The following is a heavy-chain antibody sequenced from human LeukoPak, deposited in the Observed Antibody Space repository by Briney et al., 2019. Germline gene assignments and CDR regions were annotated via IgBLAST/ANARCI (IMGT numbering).Heavy chain of an antibody. D-gene: IGHD3-10*01. Sequence: PSETLSLTCTVSGGSISSYYWSWIRQPPGKGLEWIGYIYYSGSTNYNPSLKSRVTISVDTSKNQFSLKLSSVTAADTAVYYCARLLWFGELGAFDYWGQGTLVTVSS. J-gene: IGHJ4*02. CDR2: IYYSGST. V-gene: IGHV4-59*08. CDR3: ARLLWFGELGAFDY. CDR1: GGSISSYY.